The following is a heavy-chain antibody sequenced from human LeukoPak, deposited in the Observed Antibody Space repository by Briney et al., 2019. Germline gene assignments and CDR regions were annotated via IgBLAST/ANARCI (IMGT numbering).Heavy chain of an antibody. V-gene: IGHV3-53*01. Sequence: GGSLRLSCAASGFTVSSNYMSWVRQAPGKGLEWVSVIYSGGSTYYADSVKGRFTISRDNSKNTLYLQMNSLRAEDTAVYYCARDREWEPGIFDYWGQGTLVTVSS. CDR2: IYSGGST. D-gene: IGHD1-26*01. J-gene: IGHJ4*02. CDR1: GFTVSSNY. CDR3: ARDREWEPGIFDY.